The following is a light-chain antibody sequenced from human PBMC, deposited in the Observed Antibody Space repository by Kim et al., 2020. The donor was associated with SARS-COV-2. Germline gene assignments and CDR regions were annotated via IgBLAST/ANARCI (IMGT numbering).Light chain of an antibody. CDR3: ASRDSSGNLFV. V-gene: IGLV3-19*01. J-gene: IGLJ1*01. CDR1: SLKTYF. CDR2: GKD. Sequence: SSELTQDPSVSVALGQTVWISCQGDSLKTYFAYWYQKKPGQAPKLVIHGKDKRPSGIPARFSGSGSGNTASLTITGPQAEDEADYYCASRDSSGNLFVFGSGTKVTVL.